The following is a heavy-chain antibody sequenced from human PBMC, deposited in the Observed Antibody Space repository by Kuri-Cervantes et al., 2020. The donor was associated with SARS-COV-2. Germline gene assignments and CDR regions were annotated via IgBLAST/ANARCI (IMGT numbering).Heavy chain of an antibody. D-gene: IGHD3-10*01. V-gene: IGHV4-4*07. J-gene: IGHJ6*03. Sequence: SETLSLTCTVSGGSISSYYWSWIRQPAGKGLEWIGRIYTSGSTNYNLSLKSRVTMSVDTSKNQFSLKLSSVTAADTAVYYCARVISSSYGSGSYYYYYYYMDVWGKGTTVTVSS. CDR3: ARVISSSYGSGSYYYYYYYMDV. CDR1: GGSISSYY. CDR2: IYTSGST.